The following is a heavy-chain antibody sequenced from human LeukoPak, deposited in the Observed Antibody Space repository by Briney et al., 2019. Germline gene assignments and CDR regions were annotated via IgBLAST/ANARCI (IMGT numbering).Heavy chain of an antibody. V-gene: IGHV4-34*01. Sequence: PSETLSLTCAVYGGSFSGYYWSWIRQPPGKGLEWMGEINHSGSTNYNPSLKSRVTISVDTSKNQFSLKLSSVTAADTAVYYCARGWGAARHLYFDYWGQGTLVTVSS. J-gene: IGHJ4*02. CDR3: ARGWGAARHLYFDY. D-gene: IGHD6-6*01. CDR1: GGSFSGYY. CDR2: INHSGST.